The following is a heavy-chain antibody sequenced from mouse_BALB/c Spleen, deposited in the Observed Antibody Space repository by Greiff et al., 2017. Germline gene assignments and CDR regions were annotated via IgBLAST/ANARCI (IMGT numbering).Heavy chain of an antibody. CDR1: GYAFTSYN. V-gene: IGHV1S135*01. CDR3: ARVIYGYDGGVFDY. Sequence: EVQLQQSGPELVKPGASVKVSCKASGYAFTSYNMYWVKQSHGKSLEWIGYIDPYNGGTSYNQKFKGKATLTVDKSSSTAYMHLNSLTSEDSAVYYCARVIYGYDGGVFDYWGQGTTLTVSS. CDR2: IDPYNGGT. J-gene: IGHJ2*01. D-gene: IGHD2-2*01.